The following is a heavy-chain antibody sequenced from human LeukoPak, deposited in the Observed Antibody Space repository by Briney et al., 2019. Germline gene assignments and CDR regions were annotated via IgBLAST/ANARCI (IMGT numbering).Heavy chain of an antibody. J-gene: IGHJ6*03. CDR2: INHSGST. V-gene: IGHV4-34*01. Sequence: KPSETLSLTCAVYGGSFSGYYWSWIRQPPGKGLEWIGEINHSGSTTYNPSLKSRVTISVDTSKNHFSLKLSSVTAADTAVYYCARAPPVNYYDSSGYYYYYYYYMDVWGKGTTVTVSS. CDR3: ARAPPVNYYDSSGYYYYYYYYMDV. CDR1: GGSFSGYY. D-gene: IGHD3-22*01.